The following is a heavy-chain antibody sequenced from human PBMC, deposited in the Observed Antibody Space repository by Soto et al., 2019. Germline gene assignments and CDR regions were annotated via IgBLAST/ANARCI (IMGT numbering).Heavy chain of an antibody. CDR1: GGSFSGYY. Sequence: SETLSLTCAVYGGSFSGYYWSWIRQPPGKGLEWIGEINHSGSTNYNPSLKSRVTISVDTSKNQFSLKLSSVTAADTAVYYCASGGKKGGKFFTQNYYYYYMDVWGKGTTVTVSS. V-gene: IGHV4-34*01. CDR3: ASGGKKGGKFFTQNYYYYYMDV. J-gene: IGHJ6*03. CDR2: INHSGST. D-gene: IGHD3-16*01.